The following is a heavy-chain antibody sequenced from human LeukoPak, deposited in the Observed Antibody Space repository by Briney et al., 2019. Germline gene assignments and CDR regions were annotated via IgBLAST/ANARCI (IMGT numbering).Heavy chain of an antibody. CDR3: ARGPYSYDSSGAFDI. D-gene: IGHD3-22*01. J-gene: IGHJ3*02. CDR2: ISSSGST. CDR1: GGSISSSGYY. Sequence: PSETLSLTCTVSGGSISSSGYYWGWIRQPPGKGLEWIGRISSSGSTNYNPSLKSRVTISVDTSKNQFSLKLSSVTAADTAVYFCARGPYSYDSSGAFDIWGQGTMVTVSS. V-gene: IGHV4-39*07.